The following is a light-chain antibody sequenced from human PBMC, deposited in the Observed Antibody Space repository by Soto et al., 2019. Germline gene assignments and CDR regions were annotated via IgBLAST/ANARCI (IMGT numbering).Light chain of an antibody. J-gene: IGKJ4*01. V-gene: IGKV1-33*01. CDR3: QQYDNLPLT. Sequence: DIQITQSPPSLSAGLVDRVTITCQASQDIKNYLNWYQQKSGKAPKLLIYDASDLETGVPSRFSGSGSGTDFTFTINSLQPQDIATYYCQQYDNLPLTFGGGTKVDIK. CDR2: DAS. CDR1: QDIKNY.